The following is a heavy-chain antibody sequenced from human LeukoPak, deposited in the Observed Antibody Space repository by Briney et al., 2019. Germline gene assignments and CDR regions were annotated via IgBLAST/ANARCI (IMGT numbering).Heavy chain of an antibody. Sequence: PSETLSLTCTVSGGSVITGGSYWIWIWQPPGKGLEWIGYIYYSGSTTYNPSLKSRVTISVDTSKNKFSLKLSSVTAADTAVYYCATVPMWTTARGYFDYWGQGTLVTVSS. V-gene: IGHV4-61*08. J-gene: IGHJ4*02. D-gene: IGHD4-17*01. CDR3: ATVPMWTTARGYFDY. CDR1: GGSVITGGSY. CDR2: IYYSGST.